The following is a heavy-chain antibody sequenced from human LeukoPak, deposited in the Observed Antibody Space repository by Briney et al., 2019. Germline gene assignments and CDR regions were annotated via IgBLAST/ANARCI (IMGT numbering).Heavy chain of an antibody. V-gene: IGHV3-23*01. CDR1: AFTFSSYA. J-gene: IGHJ4*02. D-gene: IGHD6-19*01. Sequence: GGSLRLSCAASAFTFSSYAMTWVRQAPGKGLEWVSSLTGSGANTYYADSVKGRFTVSRDNSQNTLYLQMNSLRAEDTGVYYCAKNSGSRAVAGNGFDFWGQGTLVTVSS. CDR3: AKNSGSRAVAGNGFDF. CDR2: LTGSGANT.